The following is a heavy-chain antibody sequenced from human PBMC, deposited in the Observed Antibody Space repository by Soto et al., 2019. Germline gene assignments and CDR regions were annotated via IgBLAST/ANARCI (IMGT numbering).Heavy chain of an antibody. J-gene: IGHJ4*02. CDR1: GFNFGGYA. V-gene: IGHV3-30*03. Sequence: QVQLVESGGGVVQPGRSLRLSCAASGFNFGGYAMHWVRQTPGKGLEWVAYISYDGTNKHYADSVKGRFTISRDNSKNTLYLQMNSLRGEDTAVYYCAREWRQSAGGYDYWGQGTLLAVSS. D-gene: IGHD5-18*01. CDR2: ISYDGTNK. CDR3: AREWRQSAGGYDY.